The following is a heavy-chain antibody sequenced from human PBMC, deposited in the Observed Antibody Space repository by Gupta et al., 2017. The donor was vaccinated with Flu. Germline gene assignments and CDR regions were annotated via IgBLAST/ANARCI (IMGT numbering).Heavy chain of an antibody. J-gene: IGHJ4*02. V-gene: IGHV3-15*01. D-gene: IGHD3-22*01. CDR3: TSHPTYYYDSSGYPDS. Sequence: EVQLVESGGGLVKPGGSLRVSCAASEFTFNNAWMRWVRQAPGKGLEWVGRIRSKTDGGITDYAAPVQGRFTISRDDSTNTLYLQMNSLKIEDTAVYYCTSHPTYYYDSSGYPDSWGQGTLVTVSS. CDR2: IRSKTDGGIT. CDR1: EFTFNNAW.